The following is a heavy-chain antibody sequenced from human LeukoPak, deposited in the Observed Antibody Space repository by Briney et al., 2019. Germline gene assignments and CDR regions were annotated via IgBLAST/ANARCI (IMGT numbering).Heavy chain of an antibody. CDR2: IKSKTDGGTT. D-gene: IGHD3-22*01. CDR3: TTPINYYDSSGYYAYFDY. CDR1: GFTFSNAW. Sequence: PGGSLRPSCAASGFTFSNAWMSWVRQAPGKGLEWVGRIKSKTDGGTTDYAAPVKGRFTISRDDSKNTLYLQMNSPKTEDTAVYYCTTPINYYDSSGYYAYFDYWGQGTLVTVSS. J-gene: IGHJ4*02. V-gene: IGHV3-15*01.